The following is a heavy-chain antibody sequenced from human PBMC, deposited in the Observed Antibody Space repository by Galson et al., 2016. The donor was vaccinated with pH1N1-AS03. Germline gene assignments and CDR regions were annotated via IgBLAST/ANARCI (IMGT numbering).Heavy chain of an antibody. D-gene: IGHD5-18*01. CDR1: GFTLSSYS. J-gene: IGHJ4*02. CDR2: ISSSRTNK. Sequence: SLRLSCAASGFTLSSYSMSWVRQPPGKALEGVSYISSSRTNKYYADSVSGRFTISRDNAKNSLFLQMISLRDEDTAVYYCARDGGGYSHGYLDSWGQGALVIVSS. V-gene: IGHV3-48*02. CDR3: ARDGGGYSHGYLDS.